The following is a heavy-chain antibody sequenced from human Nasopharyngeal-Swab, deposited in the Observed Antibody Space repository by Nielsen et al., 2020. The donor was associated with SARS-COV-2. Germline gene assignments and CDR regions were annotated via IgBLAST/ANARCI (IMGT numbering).Heavy chain of an antibody. D-gene: IGHD3-22*01. CDR1: GGSISSYY. Sequence: SETLSLTCTVSGGSISSYYWSWIRQPPGKGLEWIGYIYYSGSTNYNPSLKSRVTISVDTSKNQFSLKLSSVTAADTAVYYCARAGNFEVVINEGYWGQGTLVTVSS. CDR2: IYYSGST. V-gene: IGHV4-59*08. CDR3: ARAGNFEVVINEGY. J-gene: IGHJ4*02.